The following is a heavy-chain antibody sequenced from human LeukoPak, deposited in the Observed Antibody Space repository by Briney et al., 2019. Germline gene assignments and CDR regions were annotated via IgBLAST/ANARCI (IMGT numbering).Heavy chain of an antibody. CDR1: GFTFSSYE. Sequence: PGGSLRLSCAASGFTFSSYEMNWVRQAPGKGLEWVSYISSSGSTIYYADSVKVRFTISRDSAKKSLYLQMNSLTDEATAVYYSAREGGGYSYILDYWGQGTLVTVSS. J-gene: IGHJ4*02. CDR3: AREGGGYSYILDY. V-gene: IGHV3-48*03. D-gene: IGHD5-18*01. CDR2: ISSSGSTI.